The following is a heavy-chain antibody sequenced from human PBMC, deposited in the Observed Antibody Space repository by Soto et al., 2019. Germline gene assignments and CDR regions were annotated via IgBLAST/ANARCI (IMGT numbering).Heavy chain of an antibody. V-gene: IGHV4-39*01. CDR2: IYYSGST. D-gene: IGHD2-15*01. Sequence: QLQLQESGPGLVKPSETLSLTCTVSGGSISSSSYYWGWIRQPPGKGLEWIGSIYYSGSTYYNPSLKSRVTISVDTSKNQFSLKLSSVTAADTAVYYCARMKYNCSGGSCYSRWYFDYWGQGTLVTVSS. J-gene: IGHJ4*02. CDR1: GGSISSSSYY. CDR3: ARMKYNCSGGSCYSRWYFDY.